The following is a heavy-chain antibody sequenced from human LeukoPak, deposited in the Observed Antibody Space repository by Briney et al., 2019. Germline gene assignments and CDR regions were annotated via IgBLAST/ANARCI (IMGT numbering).Heavy chain of an antibody. CDR2: IKQDGSEK. CDR1: GFTFSSFW. Sequence: GGSLRLSCAASGFTFSSFWTSWVRQAPGKGLEWVAYIKQDGSEKSYVDSVGGRFAISRDNAENSLYLQINSLRAEDTAVYYCARGHYGMDVWGKGTTVTVSS. J-gene: IGHJ6*04. CDR3: ARGHYGMDV. V-gene: IGHV3-7*03.